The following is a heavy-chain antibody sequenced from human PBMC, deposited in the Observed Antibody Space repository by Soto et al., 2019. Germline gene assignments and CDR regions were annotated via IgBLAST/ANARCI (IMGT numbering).Heavy chain of an antibody. CDR2: SIPIFGTA. D-gene: IGHD6-19*01. V-gene: IGHV1-69*01. CDR3: AIWHPAVAGPGDWFDP. J-gene: IGHJ5*02. Sequence: QVQLVQSGAEVKKPGSSVKVSCKASGGTFSSYAISWVRQAPGQGLEWMGGSIPIFGTANYAQKFQGRVTITPDESTRTAYMELSSLRAEDTAVYYCAIWHPAVAGPGDWFDPWGQRTLVTVSS. CDR1: GGTFSSYA.